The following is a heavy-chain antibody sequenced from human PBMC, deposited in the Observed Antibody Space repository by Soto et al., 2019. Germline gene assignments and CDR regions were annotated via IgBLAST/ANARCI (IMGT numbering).Heavy chain of an antibody. CDR2: IYYSGST. CDR1: GGSISSSSYY. CDR3: ARQHITIFGVVTHFDY. V-gene: IGHV4-39*01. D-gene: IGHD3-3*01. J-gene: IGHJ4*02. Sequence: PSETLSLTCTVSGGSISSSSYYWGWIRQPPGKGLEWIGSIYYSGSTYYNPSLKSRVTISVDTSKNQFSLKLSSVTAADTAVYYCARQHITIFGVVTHFDYWGQGTLVTVSS.